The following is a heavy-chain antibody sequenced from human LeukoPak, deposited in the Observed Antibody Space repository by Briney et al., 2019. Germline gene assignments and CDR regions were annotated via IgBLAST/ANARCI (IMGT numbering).Heavy chain of an antibody. J-gene: IGHJ5*02. Sequence: PGGSLRLSCAASGFTFSSYAMSWVRQAPGKGLEWVSAISGSGGSTYYADSVKGRFTISRDNSKNTLYLQMNSLRAEDTAVYYCAKDLPYYYGSGSSLFDPWGQGTLVTVSS. CDR1: GFTFSSYA. CDR3: AKDLPYYYGSGSSLFDP. CDR2: ISGSGGST. D-gene: IGHD3-10*01. V-gene: IGHV3-23*01.